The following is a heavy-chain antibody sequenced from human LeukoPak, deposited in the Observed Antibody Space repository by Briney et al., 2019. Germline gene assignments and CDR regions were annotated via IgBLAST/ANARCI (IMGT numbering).Heavy chain of an antibody. CDR3: AKGVRNYEWFDP. J-gene: IGHJ5*02. CDR1: GFDFSSYA. Sequence: GGSLRLSCVASGFDFSSYAMTWVRQAPGRGLEWVSTIGAYAARTYYADSVKGRFTVSRDNSKNTLYLQMNSLRAEDTAVYYCAKGVRNYEWFDPWGQGTLVTVSS. V-gene: IGHV3-23*01. D-gene: IGHD4-11*01. CDR2: IGAYAART.